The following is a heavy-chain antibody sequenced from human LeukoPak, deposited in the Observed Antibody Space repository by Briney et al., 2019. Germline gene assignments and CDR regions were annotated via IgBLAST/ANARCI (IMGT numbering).Heavy chain of an antibody. Sequence: PSETLSLTCTVSGGSISSSSYYWGWIRQPPGKGLEWIGSIYYSGSTYYNPSLKSRVTISVDTSKNQFSLKLSSVTAADTAVYYCARCEYYYDSSGYLNWFDPWGQGTLVTVSS. V-gene: IGHV4-39*07. J-gene: IGHJ5*02. CDR3: ARCEYYYDSSGYLNWFDP. CDR1: GGSISSSSYY. CDR2: IYYSGST. D-gene: IGHD3-22*01.